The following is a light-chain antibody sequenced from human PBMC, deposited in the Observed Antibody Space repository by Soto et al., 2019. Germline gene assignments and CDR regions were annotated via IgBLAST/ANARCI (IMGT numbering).Light chain of an antibody. CDR1: SSDVGGYNY. V-gene: IGLV2-8*01. CDR2: EVT. J-gene: IGLJ1*01. Sequence: QPALTQPPSASGSPGQSVTISCTGTSSDVGGYNYVSWYQQHPGKAPKIMIYEVTKRPSGVPDRFSGSKSGNTASLTVSGLQAEDEADYYCCSFAGNNILYVFGTGTKVTVL. CDR3: CSFAGNNILYV.